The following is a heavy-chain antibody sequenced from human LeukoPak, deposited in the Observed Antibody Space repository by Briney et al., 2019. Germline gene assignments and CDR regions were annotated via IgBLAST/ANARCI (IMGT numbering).Heavy chain of an antibody. CDR1: GDSISSSSYY. CDR2: ISHSGST. CDR3: ARLKCSSTSCFYYYYMDV. J-gene: IGHJ6*03. D-gene: IGHD2-2*01. V-gene: IGHV4-39*07. Sequence: SETLSLTCNVSGDSISSSSYYWSWIRVPPGKGLEWIGEISHSGSTNYNPSLKSRVTISVDTSKNQFSLKLSSVTAADTAVYYCARLKCSSTSCFYYYYMDVWGKGTTVTISS.